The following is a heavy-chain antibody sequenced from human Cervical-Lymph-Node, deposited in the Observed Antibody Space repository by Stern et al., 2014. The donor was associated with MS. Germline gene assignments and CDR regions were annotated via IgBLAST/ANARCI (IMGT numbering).Heavy chain of an antibody. D-gene: IGHD5-24*01. CDR2: INHSGST. Sequence: QVQLQQWGAGLLKPSETLSLTCGVYGGSFSGYYWSWIRQPPGKGLEWIGEINHSGSTNYTPSLKSRVTISADTSRSQFSLKLGSVTAADTAVYYCARYNVRDWLEPWGQGTLVIVSS. CDR1: GGSFSGYY. J-gene: IGHJ5*02. CDR3: ARYNVRDWLEP. V-gene: IGHV4-34*01.